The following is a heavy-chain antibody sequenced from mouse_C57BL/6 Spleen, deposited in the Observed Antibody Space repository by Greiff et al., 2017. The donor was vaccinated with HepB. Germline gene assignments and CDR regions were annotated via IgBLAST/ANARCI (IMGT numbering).Heavy chain of an antibody. CDR3: TRSRHYYAMDY. Sequence: EVKLQESGEGLVKPGGSLKLSCAASGFTFSSYAMSWVRQTPEKRLEWVAYISSGGDYIYYADTVKGRFTISRDNDRNTLYLQMGSLKSEDTAMYYCTRSRHYYAMDYWGQGTSVTVSS. V-gene: IGHV5-9-1*02. CDR2: ISSGGDYI. J-gene: IGHJ4*01. CDR1: GFTFSSYA.